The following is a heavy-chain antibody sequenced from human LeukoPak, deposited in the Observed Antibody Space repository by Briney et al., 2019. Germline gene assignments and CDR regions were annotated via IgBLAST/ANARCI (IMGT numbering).Heavy chain of an antibody. D-gene: IGHD1-26*01. CDR3: AKGQWGYYYYGMDV. V-gene: IGHV3-23*01. CDR1: GFILKRFV. CDR2: IGGSGGST. J-gene: IGHJ6*02. Sequence: GGSQTLSCGASGFILKRFVVTWVRRARGKGRECVSGIGGSGGSTYYADSVKGRFTISRDNSKNTLYLQMNSLRAEDTAVYYCAKGQWGYYYYGMDVWGQGTTVTVSS.